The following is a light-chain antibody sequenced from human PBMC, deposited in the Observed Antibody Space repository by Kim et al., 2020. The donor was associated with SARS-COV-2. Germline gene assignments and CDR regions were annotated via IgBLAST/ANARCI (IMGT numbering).Light chain of an antibody. CDR2: AAS. V-gene: IGKV1-9*01. CDR1: QDIRSY. CDR3: QQLKYYPIT. J-gene: IGKJ5*01. Sequence: DIQLTQSPSLLSASVGDRVTIACRASQDIRSYLAWYHQKPGKAPKLLIYAASTLLSGVPSRFSGSGFGTDFTLTISSLQPEDFATYYCQQLKYYPITFGQGTRLEIK.